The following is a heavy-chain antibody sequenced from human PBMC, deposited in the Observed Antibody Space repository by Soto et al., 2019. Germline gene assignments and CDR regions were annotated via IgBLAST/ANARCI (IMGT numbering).Heavy chain of an antibody. J-gene: IGHJ4*02. CDR1: GFTFSSYA. V-gene: IGHV3-23*01. Sequence: GSLRLSCAAPGFTFSSYAMSWVRQAPGKGLEWVSAISGSGGSTYYADSVKGRFTISRDNSKNTLYLQMNSLRAEDTAVYYCATHNWNYCLDYWGQGTLVTVSS. CDR3: ATHNWNYCLDY. CDR2: ISGSGGST. D-gene: IGHD1-7*01.